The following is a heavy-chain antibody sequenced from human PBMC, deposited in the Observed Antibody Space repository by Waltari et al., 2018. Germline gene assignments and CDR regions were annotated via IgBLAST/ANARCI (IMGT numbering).Heavy chain of an antibody. J-gene: IGHJ4*02. CDR2: MYSDGRA. CDR1: GGPISNWA. Sequence: QVQLKESGPGLVKPSETLSLTCSVSGGPISNWAWSWIRQPAGKRLEWFGRMYSDGRADYNPSLRSRVTMSIDTSNNQFSLILTSVTAADTAVYYCATGAGDFDYWGQGTLVTVS. V-gene: IGHV4-4*07. D-gene: IGHD7-27*01. CDR3: ATGAGDFDY.